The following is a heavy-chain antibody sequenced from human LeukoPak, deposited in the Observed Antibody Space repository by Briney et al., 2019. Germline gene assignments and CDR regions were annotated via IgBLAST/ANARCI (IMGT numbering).Heavy chain of an antibody. CDR2: ISGSGGST. D-gene: IGHD3-9*01. J-gene: IGHJ4*02. V-gene: IGHV3-23*01. CDR3: AKEGPGSYDILTGHFDY. CDR1: GFTFSSYA. Sequence: GGSLRLSCAASGFTFSSYAMSWVRQAPGKGLGWVSAISGSGGSTYYADSVKGRFTISRDNSKNTLYLQMNSLRAEDTAVYYCAKEGPGSYDILTGHFDYWGQGTLVTVSS.